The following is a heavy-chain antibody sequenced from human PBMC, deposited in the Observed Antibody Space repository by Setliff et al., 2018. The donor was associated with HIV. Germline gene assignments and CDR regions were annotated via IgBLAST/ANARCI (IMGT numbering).Heavy chain of an antibody. CDR2: IYWNDDK. Sequence: SGPTLVNPTQTLTLTCTFSGFSLSTIGVGVGWIRQPPGKALEWLAVIYWNDDKRYSPSLKSRLPITKDTSKNQVVLTMTTMDPVDTATYYCAREPGGYCVRPSCYTPWGQGTLVTVSS. CDR1: GFSLSTIGVG. J-gene: IGHJ5*02. V-gene: IGHV2-5*01. D-gene: IGHD2-2*02. CDR3: AREPGGYCVRPSCYTP.